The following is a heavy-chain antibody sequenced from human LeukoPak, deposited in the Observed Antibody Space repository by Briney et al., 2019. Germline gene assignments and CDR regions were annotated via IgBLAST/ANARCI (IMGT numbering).Heavy chain of an antibody. V-gene: IGHV3-30*02. D-gene: IGHD2-21*01. J-gene: IGHJ6*04. CDR2: IWHDGINK. CDR3: AKDCGGDCSTHV. CDR1: GFSFSTYW. Sequence: PGGSLRLSCAASGFSFSTYWMSWVRKAPGKGLEWVACIWHDGINKDHADAVKGRFTISRDNSKNTLYLQMNSLRPEDTAVYYCAKDCGGDCSTHVWGKGTTVSVSS.